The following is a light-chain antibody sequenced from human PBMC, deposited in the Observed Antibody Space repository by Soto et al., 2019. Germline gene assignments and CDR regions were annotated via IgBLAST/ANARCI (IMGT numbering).Light chain of an antibody. Sequence: QSVLTQPASVSGSPGQSITISCTGTSSDVGSYNLVSWYQQYPGKAPKLMIYEGSKRPSGVSNRFSGSKSGNTASLTISGLQAEDEADYYCCSYAGSSTVFGGGTKVTVL. J-gene: IGLJ2*01. CDR2: EGS. CDR1: SSDVGSYNL. CDR3: CSYAGSSTV. V-gene: IGLV2-23*01.